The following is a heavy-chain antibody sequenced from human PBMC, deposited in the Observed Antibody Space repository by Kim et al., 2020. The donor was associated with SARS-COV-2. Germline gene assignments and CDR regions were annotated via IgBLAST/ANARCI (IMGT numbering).Heavy chain of an antibody. CDR3: TEGGSRF. CDR1: GFTFSSYA. Sequence: GGSLRLSCAASGFTFSSYAMHWVRQAPGKGLEWVAVISYDGSNKYYADSVKGRFTISRDNSKNTLYLQMNSLRAEDTAVYYCTEGGSRFWGQGTLVTVSS. CDR2: ISYDGSNK. V-gene: IGHV3-30*04. J-gene: IGHJ4*02. D-gene: IGHD1-26*01.